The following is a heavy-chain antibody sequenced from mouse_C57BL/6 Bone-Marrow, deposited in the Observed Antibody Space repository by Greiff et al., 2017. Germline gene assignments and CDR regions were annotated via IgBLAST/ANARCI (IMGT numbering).Heavy chain of an antibody. CDR1: GYTFTSYW. Sequence: QVQLQQPGAELVMPGASVKLSCKASGYTFTSYWMHWVKQRPGQGLEWIGEIDPSDSYTNYNQKFKGKSTLTVDKSSSTAYMQLSSLTSEDSAVYYCAREQMNYVGCAYWGQGTLVTVSA. D-gene: IGHD1-1*01. V-gene: IGHV1-69*01. CDR2: IDPSDSYT. J-gene: IGHJ3*01. CDR3: AREQMNYVGCAY.